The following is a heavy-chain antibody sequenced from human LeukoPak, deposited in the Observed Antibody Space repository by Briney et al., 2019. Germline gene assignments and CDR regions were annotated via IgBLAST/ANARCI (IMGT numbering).Heavy chain of an antibody. V-gene: IGHV6-1*01. CDR1: GDSVSSNRAS. CDR3: AREREYSSSWTPLDY. D-gene: IGHD6-13*01. J-gene: IGHJ4*02. CDR2: TYYRSKWYN. Sequence: SQTLSLTCAISGDSVSSNRASWNWIRQSPSRGLEWLGRTYYRSKWYNDYAVSVKSRITINPDTSKNQFSLQLNSVTPEDTAVYYCAREREYSSSWTPLDYWGQGTLVTVSS.